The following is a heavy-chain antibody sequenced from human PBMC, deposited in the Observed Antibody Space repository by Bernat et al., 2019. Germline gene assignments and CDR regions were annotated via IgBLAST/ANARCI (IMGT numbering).Heavy chain of an antibody. J-gene: IGHJ1*01. CDR3: ASAGSSCSGGSCYLSGYYFQH. CDR1: GYSFTSYW. CDR2: IYPGDSDT. D-gene: IGHD2-15*01. V-gene: IGHV5-51*01. Sequence: EVQLVQSGAEVKKPGESLKISCKGSGYSFTSYWIGWVRQMPGKGLEWMGIIYPGDSDTRYSPSFQGQVTISADKSISTAYLQWSSLKASDTAMYYCASAGSSCSGGSCYLSGYYFQHWGQGTLVTVSS.